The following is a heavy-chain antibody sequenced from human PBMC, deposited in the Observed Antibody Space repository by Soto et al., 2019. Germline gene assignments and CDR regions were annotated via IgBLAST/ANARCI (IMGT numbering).Heavy chain of an antibody. CDR3: VRDLRALYTFASYYHYNGIDV. J-gene: IGHJ6*02. Sequence: QVQLVQSGGEVKQPGASVKVSCKASGYTFTSYGISWVRQAPGQGLEWMGWISAYNGNTNYARELQGRVTMTIDTAPGTAYSELRSRRSHDTGVYYCVRDLRALYTFASYYHYNGIDVWGQGTTVTVSS. V-gene: IGHV1-18*01. CDR1: GYTFTSYG. CDR2: ISAYNGNT. D-gene: IGHD4-17*01.